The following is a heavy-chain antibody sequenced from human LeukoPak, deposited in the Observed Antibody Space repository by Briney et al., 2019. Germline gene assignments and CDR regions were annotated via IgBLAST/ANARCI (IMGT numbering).Heavy chain of an antibody. J-gene: IGHJ4*02. V-gene: IGHV1-2*02. Sequence: DSVKVSCKASGYTFSGTGWYLYWLRQAPGQGLECMGWIHPNDGATAYAQKFQGRVAMTRDTSITTAYMELSRLRPDDTAVYYCARDGPAQTVDFDYWGQGTLVTVSS. CDR2: IHPNDGAT. CDR3: ARDGPAQTVDFDY. CDR1: GYTFSGTGWY. D-gene: IGHD4-17*01.